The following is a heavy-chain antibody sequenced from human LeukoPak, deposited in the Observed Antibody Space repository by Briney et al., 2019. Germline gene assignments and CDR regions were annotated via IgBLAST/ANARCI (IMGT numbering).Heavy chain of an antibody. Sequence: GGSLRLSCAASGFTFSSYSMNWVRQAPGKGLEWVSSISSSSSYIYYADSVKGRFTIFRDNAKNSLYLQMNSLRAEDTAVYYCARDLRWYYYGSGSYLDAFDIWGQGTMVTVSS. D-gene: IGHD3-10*01. J-gene: IGHJ3*02. CDR1: GFTFSSYS. CDR2: ISSSSSYI. V-gene: IGHV3-21*01. CDR3: ARDLRWYYYGSGSYLDAFDI.